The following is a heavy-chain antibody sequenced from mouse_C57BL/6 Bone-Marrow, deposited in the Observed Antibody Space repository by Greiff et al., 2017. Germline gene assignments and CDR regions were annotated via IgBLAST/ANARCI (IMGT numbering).Heavy chain of an antibody. CDR1: GYTFTSYW. V-gene: IGHV1-59*01. J-gene: IGHJ1*03. CDR2: IDPSDSYT. Sequence: QVQLQQPGAELVRPGTSVKLSCKASGYTFTSYWMHWVKQRPGQGLEWIGVIDPSDSYTNYNQKFKGKATLTVDTSSSTAYMQLSSLPSADSAVYYCARNYDGSSWNWYFDVWGTGTTVTVSS. CDR3: ARNYDGSSWNWYFDV. D-gene: IGHD1-1*01.